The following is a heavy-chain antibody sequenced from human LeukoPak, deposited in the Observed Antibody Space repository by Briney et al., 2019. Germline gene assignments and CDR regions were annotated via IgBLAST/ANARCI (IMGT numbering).Heavy chain of an antibody. D-gene: IGHD3-9*01. V-gene: IGHV4-39*01. CDR1: GGSISSSSYY. CDR3: ARREETYYDTLTGYYVTYSDY. CDR2: IYYSGST. J-gene: IGHJ4*02. Sequence: PSETLSLTCTVSGGSISSSSYYWGWIRQPPGKGLEWIGSIYYSGSTYYNPSLKSRVTISVDTSKNQFTLNLSSVTAADTAVYFCARREETYYDTLTGYYVTYSDYWGQGTLVTVSS.